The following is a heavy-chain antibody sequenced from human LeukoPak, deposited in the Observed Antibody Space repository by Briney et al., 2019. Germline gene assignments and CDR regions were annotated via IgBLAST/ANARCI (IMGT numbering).Heavy chain of an antibody. CDR1: GFTFTTYW. CDR3: ARLSEMFRGPQVIYYFDY. V-gene: IGHV3-7*01. CDR2: IKQDGTEK. Sequence: GGSLRLSCGASGFTFTTYWMSWVRQAPGKGLEWVANIKQDGTEKYYVDSVKGRFTISRDYARNSLYLQLSSLRAEDTAVYYCARLSEMFRGPQVIYYFDYWGQGTLVTVSS. D-gene: IGHD3-10*01. J-gene: IGHJ4*02.